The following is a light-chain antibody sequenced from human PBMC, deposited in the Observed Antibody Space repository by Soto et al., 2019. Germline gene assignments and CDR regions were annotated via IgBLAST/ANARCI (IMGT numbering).Light chain of an antibody. CDR2: GAS. CDR1: HSISSN. J-gene: IGKJ1*01. Sequence: EIVVTQSPATLSVSPGERATLSCRASHSISSNLAWYHQKPGQAPRLLIYGASTRATGIPARFSGSGSGTEFTLTISSLQSEDFAVYYCHQYNYWPRTFGQGTKVEIK. CDR3: HQYNYWPRT. V-gene: IGKV3-15*01.